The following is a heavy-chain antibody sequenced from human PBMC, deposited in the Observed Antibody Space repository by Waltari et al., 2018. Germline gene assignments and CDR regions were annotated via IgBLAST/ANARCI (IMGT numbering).Heavy chain of an antibody. V-gene: IGHV4-38-2*02. Sequence: QVRLQESGPGLVKPSETLSLTCTVSGNSISSPYYWGWTRQPPGKGLEWIGNIYHSGNTYYNPSLKSRVTLSVDTSKHQFSLKLNSVTAADTAVYYCARGPPIVGAMDYWGQGTLVTVSS. J-gene: IGHJ4*02. CDR3: ARGPPIVGAMDY. CDR2: IYHSGNT. CDR1: GNSISSPYY. D-gene: IGHD1-26*01.